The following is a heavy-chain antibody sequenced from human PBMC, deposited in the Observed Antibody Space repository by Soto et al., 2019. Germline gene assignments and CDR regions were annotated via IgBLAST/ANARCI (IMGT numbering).Heavy chain of an antibody. CDR1: GYSFTIYC. CDR2: IYPGDSDT. Sequence: GESLKISCKGSGYSFTIYCIGWVLQMPGKGLEWMGIIYPGDSDTRYSPSFQGQVTISADKSISTAYLQWSSLKASDTAMYYCARRRKVVASDAFDIWGQGTMVTVSS. D-gene: IGHD3-22*01. CDR3: ARRRKVVASDAFDI. V-gene: IGHV5-51*01. J-gene: IGHJ3*02.